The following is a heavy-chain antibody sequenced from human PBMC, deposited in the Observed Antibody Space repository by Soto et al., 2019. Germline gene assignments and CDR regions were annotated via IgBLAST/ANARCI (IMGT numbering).Heavy chain of an antibody. CDR1: GFTFSSYG. CDR2: IWYDGSNK. Sequence: QVQLVESGGGVVQPGRSLRLSCAASGFTFSSYGMHWVRQAPGKGLEWVAVIWYDGSNKYYADSVKGRFTISRDNSKNTRYLQMNSLRAEDTAVYYCARGGEWLVQLSLVDYWGQGTLVTVSS. CDR3: ARGGEWLVQLSLVDY. V-gene: IGHV3-33*01. D-gene: IGHD6-19*01. J-gene: IGHJ4*02.